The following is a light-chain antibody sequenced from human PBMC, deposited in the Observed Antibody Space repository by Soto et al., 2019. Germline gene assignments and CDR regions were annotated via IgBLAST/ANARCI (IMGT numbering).Light chain of an antibody. Sequence: DILMTQSPSTLSASVGERVTITCRASQSISSWLAWYQQKPGKAPKLLISDASRLKSGVPTRFSGSGSATESTLTSSIQQADDLANYYCQQYNWHSRTFGQGTKVEIK. J-gene: IGKJ1*01. CDR3: QQYNWHSRT. CDR1: QSISSW. CDR2: DAS. V-gene: IGKV1-5*01.